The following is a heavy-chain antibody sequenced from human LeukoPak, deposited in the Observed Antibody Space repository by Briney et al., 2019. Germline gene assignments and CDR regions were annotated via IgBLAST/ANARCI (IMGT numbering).Heavy chain of an antibody. Sequence: GGSLRLSCAASGFTFSNYWMRWVRQAPGKGLEWVANIKEDGSEKNYVDSVKGRFTISRDNAKSSVYLQMNSLRAEDTAVYYCARTRDRSGYDSSGYYPYYYYMDVWGKGTTVTVSS. CDR3: ARTRDRSGYDSSGYYPYYYYMDV. D-gene: IGHD3-22*01. CDR2: IKEDGSEK. CDR1: GFTFSNYW. V-gene: IGHV3-7*01. J-gene: IGHJ6*03.